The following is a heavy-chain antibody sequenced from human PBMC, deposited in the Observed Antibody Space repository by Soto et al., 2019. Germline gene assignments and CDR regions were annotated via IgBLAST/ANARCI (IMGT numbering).Heavy chain of an antibody. Sequence: LKISCKGSGYNFAIYWIGWVRQMPGKGLEWMGIIYPSNSDTKYSPSFQGQVTISANKSINTAYLHLSSLTASDTAVYYCARHRLYSSSWTTFDYWGQGALVTVSS. CDR1: GYNFAIYW. V-gene: IGHV5-51*01. J-gene: IGHJ4*02. CDR3: ARHRLYSSSWTTFDY. CDR2: IYPSNSDT. D-gene: IGHD6-13*01.